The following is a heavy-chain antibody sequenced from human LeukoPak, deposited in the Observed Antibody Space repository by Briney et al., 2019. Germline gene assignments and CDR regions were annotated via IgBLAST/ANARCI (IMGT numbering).Heavy chain of an antibody. CDR3: ARGLFWRRHYYYYMDV. J-gene: IGHJ6*03. V-gene: IGHV4-39*07. D-gene: IGHD3-3*01. Sequence: SETLSLTCTVSGGSISSSSYYWGWIRQPPGKGLEWIGSIYYSGSTYYNPSLKSRVTTSVDTSKNQFSLKLTSVTAADTAVYYCARGLFWRRHYYYYMDVWGKGTTVTVSS. CDR2: IYYSGST. CDR1: GGSISSSSYY.